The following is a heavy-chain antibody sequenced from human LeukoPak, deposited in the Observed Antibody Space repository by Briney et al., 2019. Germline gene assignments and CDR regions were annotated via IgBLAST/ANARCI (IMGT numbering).Heavy chain of an antibody. CDR2: ISGSGGST. Sequence: GGSLRLSCAASGFTFSSYAMSWARQAPGKALEWVSAISGSGGSTYYADSVKGRFTISRDNSKNTLSLQMNSLRAEDTAVYYCAKYNWNYQGGDYWGQGTLVTVSS. J-gene: IGHJ4*02. D-gene: IGHD1-7*01. CDR3: AKYNWNYQGGDY. V-gene: IGHV3-23*01. CDR1: GFTFSSYA.